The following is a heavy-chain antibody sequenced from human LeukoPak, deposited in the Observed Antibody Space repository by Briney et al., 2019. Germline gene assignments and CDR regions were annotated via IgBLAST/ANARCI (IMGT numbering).Heavy chain of an antibody. D-gene: IGHD2-2*01. Sequence: GGSLRLSCAASGFTFSSYAMSWVRQAPGKGLVWVSAISGSGGSTYYADSVKGRFTISRDNSKNTLYLQMNSLRAEDTAVYYCAKDRRYCSSTSCYDAYDAFDIWGQGTMVTVSS. CDR3: AKDRRYCSSTSCYDAYDAFDI. CDR2: ISGSGGST. J-gene: IGHJ3*02. CDR1: GFTFSSYA. V-gene: IGHV3-23*01.